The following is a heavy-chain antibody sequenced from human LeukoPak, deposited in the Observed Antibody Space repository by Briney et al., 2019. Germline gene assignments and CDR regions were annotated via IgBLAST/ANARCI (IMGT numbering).Heavy chain of an antibody. J-gene: IGHJ4*02. CDR3: ARLFRIAVAGKSAARDY. D-gene: IGHD6-19*01. CDR1: GGTFSSYA. Sequence: ASVKVSCKASGGTFSSYAISWVRQAPGQGLEWMGRIIPILGIANYAQKFQGRVTITADKSTSTAYMELSSLRSEDTAVYYCARLFRIAVAGKSAARDYWGQGTLVTVSS. CDR2: IIPILGIA. V-gene: IGHV1-69*04.